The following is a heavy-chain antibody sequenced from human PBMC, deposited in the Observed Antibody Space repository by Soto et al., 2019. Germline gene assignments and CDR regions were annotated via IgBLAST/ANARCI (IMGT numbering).Heavy chain of an antibody. CDR1: GGSFSGYY. CDR3: ARYSHCSGGSCYIDY. Sequence: QVQLQQWGAGLLKPSETLSLTCAVYGGSFSGYYWSWIRQPPGKGLEWIGEINHSGSTNYNPSLKSRVTISVDTSKNQFSLKLSSVTAADTAVYYCARYSHCSGGSCYIDYWGQGTLVTVSS. V-gene: IGHV4-34*01. D-gene: IGHD2-15*01. CDR2: INHSGST. J-gene: IGHJ4*02.